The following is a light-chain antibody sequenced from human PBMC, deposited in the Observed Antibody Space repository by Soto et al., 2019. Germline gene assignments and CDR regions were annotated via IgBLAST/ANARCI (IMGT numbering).Light chain of an antibody. CDR1: QSFSSS. CDR3: QQYNNSPRWT. V-gene: IGKV3-15*01. J-gene: IGKJ1*01. CDR2: GAS. Sequence: EIVMTQSPATLSVSPGERATLSCRASQSFSSSLAWYQQRPGQAPRLLIYGASTRATGIPARFSGSGSGTEFTLTISSLESEDFAVYYCQQYNNSPRWTFGQGTKVEIK.